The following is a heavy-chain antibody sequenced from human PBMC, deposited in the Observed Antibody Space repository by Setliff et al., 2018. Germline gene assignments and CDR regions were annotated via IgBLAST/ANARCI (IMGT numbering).Heavy chain of an antibody. CDR1: GFTFSTYR. CDR2: IWGDGGTK. V-gene: IGHV3-33*08. D-gene: IGHD2-15*01. Sequence: GGSLRLSCAASGFTFSTYRMHWVRRAPGKGLEWVAVIWGDGGTKYHADSVKGRFTISRDNSKNTLYLQMNSLRPEDTAVYYCARTCSGGGCYAGLESWGQGTPVTVSS. J-gene: IGHJ4*02. CDR3: ARTCSGGGCYAGLES.